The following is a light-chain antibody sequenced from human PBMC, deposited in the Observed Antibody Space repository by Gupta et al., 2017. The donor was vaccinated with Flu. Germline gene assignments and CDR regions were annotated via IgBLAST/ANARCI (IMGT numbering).Light chain of an antibody. J-gene: IGLJ1*01. Sequence: CTESSANIWANYDVHWYQQLPGTAPKLLIHGNNNRPSGVPDRFSGSKSVTSATLTITGVQADDEADYYCQSFDTRVNGYVFGTGTKFIVL. CDR2: GNN. V-gene: IGLV1-40*01. CDR3: QSFDTRVNGYV. CDR1: SANIWANYD.